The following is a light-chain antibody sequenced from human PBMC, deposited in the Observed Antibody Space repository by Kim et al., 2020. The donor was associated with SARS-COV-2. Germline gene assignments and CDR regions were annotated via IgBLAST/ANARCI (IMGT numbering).Light chain of an antibody. CDR3: QQYDLWPRT. Sequence: EIVMTQSPAALSVSPGEGVTLSCRASQRINNNLAWYNQKPGQAPRLVIYGASTRATGIPARFSGSGSGTEFTLTISSLQPEDSAVYYCQQYDLWPRTFGVGTKVDIK. CDR1: QRINNN. V-gene: IGKV3-15*01. CDR2: GAS. J-gene: IGKJ4*02.